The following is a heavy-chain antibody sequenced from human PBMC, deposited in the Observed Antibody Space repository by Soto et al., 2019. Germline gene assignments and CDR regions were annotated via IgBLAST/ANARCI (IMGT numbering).Heavy chain of an antibody. D-gene: IGHD2-15*01. CDR1: GFTLSDHY. Sequence: EVQLVESGGGLVQPGGSLRLSCAASGFTLSDHYMDWVRQAPGKGLEWVGRTRNKANSYTTEYAASVKGRFTISRDDSKNSLYLQMNSLKTEDTAVYYCARGYWSGGTGYSGFEWGQASLVTVSS. V-gene: IGHV3-72*01. CDR2: TRNKANSYTT. J-gene: IGHJ4*02. CDR3: ARGYWSGGTGYSGFE.